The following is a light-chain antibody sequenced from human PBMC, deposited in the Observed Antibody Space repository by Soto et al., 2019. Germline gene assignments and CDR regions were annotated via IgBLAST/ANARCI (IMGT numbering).Light chain of an antibody. CDR1: QSIGYW. Sequence: ILLTQSPSSLSASVGDRVTITCRASQSIGYWLAWYQQKPGKAPNLLIYAASSLETGVPSRFSGSGSGTEFTLSISSLQPDDSASYYCQQYNSYSKTFGQRTKVAIK. V-gene: IGKV1-5*01. CDR2: AAS. CDR3: QQYNSYSKT. J-gene: IGKJ1*01.